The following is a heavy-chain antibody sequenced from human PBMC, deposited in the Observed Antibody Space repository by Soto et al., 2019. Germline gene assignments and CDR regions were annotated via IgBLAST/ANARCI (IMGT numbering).Heavy chain of an antibody. CDR1: GFIFSSYA. CDR2: ISDDGGST. J-gene: IGHJ1*01. Sequence: GGSLRLSCAASGFIFSSYAMSWVRQAPGKGLEWVSTISDDGGSTFYADSVKGRFTISRDNSKNTLYLQMSSLRAEDTAVFYCASPDLRFSDWFSRYFHHWGQGTLVTVSS. V-gene: IGHV3-23*01. D-gene: IGHD3-9*01. CDR3: ASPDLRFSDWFSRYFHH.